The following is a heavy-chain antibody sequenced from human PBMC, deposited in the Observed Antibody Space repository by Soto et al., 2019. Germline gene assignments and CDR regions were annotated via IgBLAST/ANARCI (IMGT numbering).Heavy chain of an antibody. Sequence: QVQLVQSGAEVKKPGASVKVSCKASGYTFTTYYMHWVRQAPGQGLEWMGIINPSGGSTSYAQHFPGRVTMTRDTSTSTVYMKLTSLRSEDTAVYYWGRGPFCGYSSPVDCWGQGTLVTVAS. CDR3: GRGPFCGYSSPVDC. V-gene: IGHV1-46*03. CDR1: GYTFTTYY. CDR2: INPSGGST. D-gene: IGHD5-18*01. J-gene: IGHJ4*02.